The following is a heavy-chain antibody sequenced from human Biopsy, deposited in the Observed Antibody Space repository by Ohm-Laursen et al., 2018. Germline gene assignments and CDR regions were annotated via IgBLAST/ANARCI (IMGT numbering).Heavy chain of an antibody. CDR1: GESFNGYY. CDR3: ARGVDYYDPYHYYALDV. V-gene: IGHV4-34*01. D-gene: IGHD3-22*01. Sequence: SETLSLTCAVYGESFNGYYWSWIRQTPRKGLEWIGEINHSGRTNYNPSLKSRVTISVDTSKNQFSLKVRSVTAADTAVYYCARGVDYYDPYHYYALDVWGQGTTVTVSS. CDR2: INHSGRT. J-gene: IGHJ6*02.